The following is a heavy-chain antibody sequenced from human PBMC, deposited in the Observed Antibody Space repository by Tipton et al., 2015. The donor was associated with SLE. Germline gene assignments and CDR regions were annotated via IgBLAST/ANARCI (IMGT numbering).Heavy chain of an antibody. D-gene: IGHD1-26*01. V-gene: IGHV4-4*07. J-gene: IGHJ4*02. CDR3: ARGGGSYYDY. Sequence: TLSLTCTVSGDAITNSYWSWIRQPVGKGLEWIGRMYFSGVTDYNPSLKSRLTMSIDTSRNQFSLKLNSVTAADTAVYYCARGGGSYYDYWGQGTLVTVSS. CDR1: GDAITNSY. CDR2: MYFSGVT.